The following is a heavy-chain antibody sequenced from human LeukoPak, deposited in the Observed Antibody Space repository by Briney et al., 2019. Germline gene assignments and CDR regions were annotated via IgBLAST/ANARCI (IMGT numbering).Heavy chain of an antibody. D-gene: IGHD3-22*01. J-gene: IGHJ3*02. CDR1: GYTFTRYE. Sequence: ASVKVSCKASGYTFTRYEINWVRQATGQGLEWMGWMNPNSGNTGYAQKFQGRVTMTRNTSISTAYMELSSLRSEDTAVYYCASGYYYDSRDAFDIWGQGTMVTVSS. V-gene: IGHV1-8*01. CDR3: ASGYYYDSRDAFDI. CDR2: MNPNSGNT.